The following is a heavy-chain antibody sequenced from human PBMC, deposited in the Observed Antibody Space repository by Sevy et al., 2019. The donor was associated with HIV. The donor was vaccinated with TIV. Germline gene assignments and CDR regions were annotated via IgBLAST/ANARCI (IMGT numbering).Heavy chain of an antibody. V-gene: IGHV3-23*01. J-gene: IGHJ3*02. CDR2: IYGSGGVT. Sequence: GGSLRLSCKPSGFTFTSYAMNWVRQAPGKGLEWISTIYGSGGVTYYADSVKGRFTISREKSTNTLYLQMNSLRTEDTALYYCAGGRYDSSGSFDALDIWGQGTMVTVSS. CDR1: GFTFTSYA. CDR3: AGGRYDSSGSFDALDI. D-gene: IGHD3-22*01.